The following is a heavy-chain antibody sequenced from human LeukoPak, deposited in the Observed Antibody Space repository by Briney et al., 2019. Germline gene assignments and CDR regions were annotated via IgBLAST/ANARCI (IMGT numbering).Heavy chain of an antibody. V-gene: IGHV1-8*03. Sequence: ASVKVSCKASGYTFTSYDINWVRQATGQGLEWMGWMNPNSGNTGYAQKFQGRVTITRNTSISTAYMELSSLRSEDTAVYYCARQSIIVGATYYYYYMDVWGKGTTVTVSS. CDR2: MNPNSGNT. CDR3: ARQSIIVGATYYYYYMDV. J-gene: IGHJ6*03. D-gene: IGHD1-26*01. CDR1: GYTFTSYD.